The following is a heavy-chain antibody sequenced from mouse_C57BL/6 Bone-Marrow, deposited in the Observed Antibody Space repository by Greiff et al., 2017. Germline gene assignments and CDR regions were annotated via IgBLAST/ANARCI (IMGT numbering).Heavy chain of an antibody. Sequence: VQLQQSGAELVRPGTSVKMSCKASGYTFTNYWIGWAKQRPGHGLEWIGDIYPGGGYTNYNEKFKGKATLTADKSSSTAYMQFSSLTSEDSAIYYCAKLGRRYAMDYWGQGTSVTVSS. CDR2: IYPGGGYT. CDR3: AKLGRRYAMDY. J-gene: IGHJ4*01. D-gene: IGHD4-1*01. CDR1: GYTFTNYW. V-gene: IGHV1-63*01.